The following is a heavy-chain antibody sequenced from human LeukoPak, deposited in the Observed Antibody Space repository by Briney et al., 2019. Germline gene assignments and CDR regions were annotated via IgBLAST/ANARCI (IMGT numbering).Heavy chain of an antibody. CDR2: INHSGST. CDR3: ARVGPRITIFGVVIYPALGLKHSWFDP. D-gene: IGHD3-3*01. V-gene: IGHV4-34*01. Sequence: SETLSLTCAVYGGSFSGYYWSWIRQPPGKGLEWIGEINHSGSTNYNPSLKSRVTISVDTSKNQFSLKLSSVTAADTAVYYCARVGPRITIFGVVIYPALGLKHSWFDPWGQGTLVTVSS. J-gene: IGHJ5*02. CDR1: GGSFSGYY.